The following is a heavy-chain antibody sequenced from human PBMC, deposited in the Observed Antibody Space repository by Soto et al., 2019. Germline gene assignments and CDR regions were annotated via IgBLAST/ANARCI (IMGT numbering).Heavy chain of an antibody. CDR2: IRSKANSYAT. V-gene: IGHV3-73*01. J-gene: IGHJ6*02. D-gene: IGHD2-2*01. CDR3: ASLPGHCTSTSCYGYYVMDV. CDR1: WFTFSCPS. Sequence: PGGALRPSCASAWFTFSCPSMHLVRQASGKGLEWGGRIRSKANSYATAYAASVKGRFTISRDDSKNTAYLQMNSLKTEDTAVYYCASLPGHCTSTSCYGYYVMDVWGQGTTVTVSS.